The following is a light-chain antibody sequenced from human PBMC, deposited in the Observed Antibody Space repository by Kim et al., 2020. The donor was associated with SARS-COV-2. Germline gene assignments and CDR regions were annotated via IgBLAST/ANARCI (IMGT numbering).Light chain of an antibody. CDR1: HAISNS. J-gene: IGKJ2*01. CDR2: DAF. CDR3: QHYYTVPPSST. Sequence: IQVTQSPSSLSAFVGDRVSITCQASHAISNSLNWYQHKPGKAPRLLIYDAFNLERGVPSRFSGSGSGTHFTLTIDSLQPEDSATYYCQHYYTVPPSSTFGPGTKLEI. V-gene: IGKV1-33*01.